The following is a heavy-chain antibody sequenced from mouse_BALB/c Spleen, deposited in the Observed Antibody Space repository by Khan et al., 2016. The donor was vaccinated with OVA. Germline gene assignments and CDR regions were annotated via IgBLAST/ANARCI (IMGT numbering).Heavy chain of an antibody. CDR3: ARGGITTGYFDY. J-gene: IGHJ2*01. Sequence: VQLQQSGAELARPGASVKLSCKASGYTFTSYWMQWVKQRPGQGLEWIGTLYPGDGDTRYTQKFKGKATLTADKSSSTAYMQLSSLASEDYAVYYCARGGITTGYFDYWGQGTTLTVSS. D-gene: IGHD1-1*01. CDR1: GYTFTSYW. V-gene: IGHV1-87*01. CDR2: LYPGDGDT.